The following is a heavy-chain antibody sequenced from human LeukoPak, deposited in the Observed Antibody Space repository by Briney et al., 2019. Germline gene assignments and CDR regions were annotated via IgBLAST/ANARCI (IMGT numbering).Heavy chain of an antibody. CDR1: GGSFSGYY. J-gene: IGHJ4*02. CDR2: INHSGST. CDR3: ARGRKRTAMVTRGNYFDY. D-gene: IGHD5-18*01. Sequence: SETLSLTCAVYGGSFSGYYWSWIRQPPGKGLEWIGEINHSGSTNYNPSLKSRVTISVDTSKNQFSLKLSSVTAADTAVYYCARGRKRTAMVTRGNYFDYSGQGTLVTVSS. V-gene: IGHV4-34*01.